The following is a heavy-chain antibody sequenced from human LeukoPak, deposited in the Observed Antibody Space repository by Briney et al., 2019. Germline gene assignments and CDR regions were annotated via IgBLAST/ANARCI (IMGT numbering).Heavy chain of an antibody. Sequence: SETLSLTCAVYGGSFSGYYWSWIRQPAGKGLEWIGRIYTSGSTNYNPSLKSRVTMSVDTSKNQFSLKLSSVTAADTAVYYCARSSSGIPGAFDIWGQGTMVTVSS. V-gene: IGHV4-59*10. D-gene: IGHD3-10*01. J-gene: IGHJ3*02. CDR1: GGSFSGYY. CDR2: IYTSGST. CDR3: ARSSSGIPGAFDI.